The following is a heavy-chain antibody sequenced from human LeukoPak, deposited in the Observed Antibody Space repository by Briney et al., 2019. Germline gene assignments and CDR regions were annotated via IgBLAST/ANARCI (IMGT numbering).Heavy chain of an antibody. CDR1: GYTFTSYY. CDR3: ARAPYYYGSGSYPVGYYYMDV. Sequence: ASVKVSCKASGYTFTSYYMHWVRQAPGQGLEWMGIINPSGGSTSYAQKFQGRVTMTRDMSTSTVYMELSSLRSEDTAAYYCARAPYYYGSGSYPVGYYYMDVWGKGTTVTISS. J-gene: IGHJ6*03. D-gene: IGHD3-10*01. CDR2: INPSGGST. V-gene: IGHV1-46*01.